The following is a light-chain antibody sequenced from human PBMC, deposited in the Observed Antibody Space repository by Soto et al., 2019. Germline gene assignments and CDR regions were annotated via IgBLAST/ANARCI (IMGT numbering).Light chain of an antibody. J-gene: IGKJ1*01. CDR2: GAS. CDR3: QQYGSSPWT. Sequence: EIVLTQSPGTLSLSPGERATLSCRASQTVSSTYLAWYQREPGQAPRLLLYGASTRATGIPDRFSGSGSGTDFTLTIGRLEPEDFAVYYCQQYGSSPWTFGQGTKVEI. CDR1: QTVSSTY. V-gene: IGKV3-20*01.